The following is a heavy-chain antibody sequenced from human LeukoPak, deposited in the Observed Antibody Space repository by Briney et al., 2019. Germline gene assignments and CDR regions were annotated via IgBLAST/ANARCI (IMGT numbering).Heavy chain of an antibody. CDR1: GGSISSYY. V-gene: IGHV4-59*01. CDR2: IYYSGST. CDR3: ARDKGRILVDYYYGMDV. D-gene: IGHD2-15*01. Sequence: PSESLSLTCTVSGGSISSYYWSWIRQPPGKGLEWIGYIYYSGSTNYNPSLKSRVTISVDTSKNQFSLKLSSVTAADTAVYYCARDKGRILVDYYYGMDVWGQGTTVTVSS. J-gene: IGHJ6*02.